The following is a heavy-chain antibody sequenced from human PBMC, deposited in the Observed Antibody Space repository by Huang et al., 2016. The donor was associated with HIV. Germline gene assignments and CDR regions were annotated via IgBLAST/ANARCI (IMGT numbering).Heavy chain of an antibody. V-gene: IGHV1-24*01. CDR2: FAPEHGET. Sequence: QLVQSGAEVKKPGASVKVSCKVSGYTLTELSIHWVRQAPGKGLEWMGGFAPEHGETIYAQNFQGRVTMTEDTSTDTAYMELHSLRPEDTAVYYCGAGYDTYYDIWGQGTMVIASS. CDR3: GAGYDTYYDI. D-gene: IGHD2-21*01. J-gene: IGHJ3*02. CDR1: GYTLTELS.